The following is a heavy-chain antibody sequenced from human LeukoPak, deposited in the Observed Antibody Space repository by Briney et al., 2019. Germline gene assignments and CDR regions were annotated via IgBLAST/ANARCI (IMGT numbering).Heavy chain of an antibody. Sequence: GGSLRLSCVASGLPISDFAVHWVRQAPGKGLEWVSLISGDGVSTFYADSVKGRFSISRDNSKNSLSLEMNSLRTEDTAMYYCARESGNFDYWGQGTLVAVSS. J-gene: IGHJ4*02. CDR1: GLPISDFA. V-gene: IGHV3-43*02. CDR3: ARESGNFDY. CDR2: ISGDGVST.